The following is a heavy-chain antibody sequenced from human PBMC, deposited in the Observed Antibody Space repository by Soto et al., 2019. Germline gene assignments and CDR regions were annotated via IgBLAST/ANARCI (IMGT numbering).Heavy chain of an antibody. V-gene: IGHV3-23*01. Sequence: VQLLESGGGLVQPGGSLRLSCAASGFTFSQYAMSWVRQAPGKGLEWVSIVSGSGASTTYADSVKGRFAISRDNSKNMLYLQMNSLSIDDPAVYYCAKHFASGWSRRDGLDIWGQGTMVTVSS. CDR2: VSGSGAST. J-gene: IGHJ3*02. CDR1: GFTFSQYA. CDR3: AKHFASGWSRRDGLDI. D-gene: IGHD6-13*01.